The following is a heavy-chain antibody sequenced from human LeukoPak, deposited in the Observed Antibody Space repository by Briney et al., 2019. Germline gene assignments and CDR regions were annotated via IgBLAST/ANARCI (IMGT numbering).Heavy chain of an antibody. CDR3: ARALAVAGHFDY. J-gene: IGHJ4*02. CDR2: IYSGDNT. CDR1: GFSVGTNY. D-gene: IGHD6-19*01. Sequence: QPGGSLRLSCAASGFSVGTNYMTWVRQAPGKGLEWVSVIYSGDNTYYADSVKGRFTISRDTPKNTLYLQMNSLRDEDTAVYYCARALAVAGHFDYWGQGTLVTVSS. V-gene: IGHV3-53*01.